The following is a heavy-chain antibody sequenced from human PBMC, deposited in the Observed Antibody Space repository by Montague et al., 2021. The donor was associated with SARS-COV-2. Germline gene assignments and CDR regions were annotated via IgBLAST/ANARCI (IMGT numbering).Heavy chain of an antibody. CDR1: GFTFSSYA. J-gene: IGHJ4*02. V-gene: IGHV3-30*04. Sequence: SLRLSCAASGFTFSSYAMHWVRQAPGKGLEWVAVISDDGSKKYYVDSVKGRFTISRDNSKNTLYLRMNSLRTEDTAVYYCARDRSWLILGELDYWGQGTLVTVSS. CDR2: ISDDGSKK. CDR3: ARDRSWLILGELDY. D-gene: IGHD6-19*01.